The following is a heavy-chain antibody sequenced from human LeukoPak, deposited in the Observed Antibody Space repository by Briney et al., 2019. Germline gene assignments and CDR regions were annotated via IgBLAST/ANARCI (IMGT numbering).Heavy chain of an antibody. V-gene: IGHV4-61*01. CDR1: GGSISSGSYY. CDR3: ASRGWNKFDY. Sequence: YPSQTRSLTCTVSGGSISSGSYYWSWTRQPPGRGLERFGYFYYSGSTHYLRSLKSRVPIPVDRSKDEFSLKLSYVIGAHTAVVYVASRGWNKFDYWGQETLVTVSS. J-gene: IGHJ4*02. D-gene: IGHD3-22*01. CDR2: FYYSGST.